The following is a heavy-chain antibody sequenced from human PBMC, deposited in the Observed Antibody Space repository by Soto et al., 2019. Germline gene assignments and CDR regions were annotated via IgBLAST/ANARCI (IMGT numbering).Heavy chain of an antibody. CDR1: GFIFRSFV. CDR3: ARGTTYGYFDS. D-gene: IGHD1-1*01. J-gene: IGHJ4*02. CDR2: ISNDETNT. V-gene: IGHV3-30-3*01. Sequence: FLRLSCAASGFIFRSFVMHWVRQAPGKGLEWVALISNDETNTYYADSVKGRFTVSRDNSRKILYVEMNSLRPEDTAVYFCARGTTYGYFDSWGQGTLVTVSS.